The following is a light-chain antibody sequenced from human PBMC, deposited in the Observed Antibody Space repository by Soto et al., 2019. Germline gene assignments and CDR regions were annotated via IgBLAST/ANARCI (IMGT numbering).Light chain of an antibody. CDR2: AAS. V-gene: IGKV1-27*01. CDR3: QKYSSAPLT. J-gene: IGKJ4*01. CDR1: QDINNY. Sequence: DIQMTQSPSSLSASAGDRVTISCRASQDINNYLAWFQQKPGKVPKLLISAASTLESGVPSRFTGSGSGTDFTLTISSLQPEDVATYYCQKYSSAPLTFGGGAKVEIK.